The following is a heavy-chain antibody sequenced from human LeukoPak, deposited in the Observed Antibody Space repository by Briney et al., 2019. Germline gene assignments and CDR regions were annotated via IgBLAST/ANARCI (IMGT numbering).Heavy chain of an antibody. Sequence: PSETLSLTCTVSGGSISSSSYYWGWIRQPPGKGLEWIGSIYYSRSTYYNPSLKSRVTISVDTSKNQFSLKLSSVAAADTAVYYCARRAPGYCSGGSCYRTSYYYYYYMDVWGKGTTVTISS. V-gene: IGHV4-39*01. CDR2: IYYSRST. D-gene: IGHD2-15*01. CDR1: GGSISSSSYY. CDR3: ARRAPGYCSGGSCYRTSYYYYYYMDV. J-gene: IGHJ6*03.